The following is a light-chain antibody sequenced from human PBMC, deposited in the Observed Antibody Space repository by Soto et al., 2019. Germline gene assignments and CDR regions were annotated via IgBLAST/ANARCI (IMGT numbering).Light chain of an antibody. J-gene: IGLJ1*01. V-gene: IGLV2-14*03. CDR3: NSYTSNNTYV. CDR2: DVS. Sequence: QSALTQPASVSGSPGQAITISCSGTSSDVGAFNYVSWYQQHPGKAPKLMIYDVSNRPSGVSNRFSGSKSGNTASLTISGLRAEDEADYYCNSYTSNNTYVFGTGTKVTGL. CDR1: SSDVGAFNY.